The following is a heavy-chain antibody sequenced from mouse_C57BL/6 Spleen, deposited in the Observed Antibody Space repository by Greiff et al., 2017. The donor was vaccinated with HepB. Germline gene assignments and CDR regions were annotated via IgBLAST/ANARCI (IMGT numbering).Heavy chain of an antibody. CDR2: ISNLAYSI. Sequence: EVMLVESGGGLVQPGGSLKLSCAASGFTFSDYGMAWVRQAPRKGPEWVAFISNLAYSIYYADTVTGRFTISRENAKNTLYLEMSSLRSEDTAMYYCARPNYGSSYWYFDVWGTGTTVTVSS. J-gene: IGHJ1*03. CDR1: GFTFSDYG. D-gene: IGHD1-1*01. V-gene: IGHV5-15*04. CDR3: ARPNYGSSYWYFDV.